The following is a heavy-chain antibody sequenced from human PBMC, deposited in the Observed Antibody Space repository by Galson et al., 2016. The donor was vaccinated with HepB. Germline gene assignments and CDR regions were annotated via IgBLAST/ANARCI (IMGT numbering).Heavy chain of an antibody. V-gene: IGHV4-30-2*01. D-gene: IGHD3-22*01. CDR3: ARERRYFDSCGSRAFGFDP. Sequence: LSLTCAVSGGSISSGGYSWTWIRQPPGKGLEWIGYIYHSGSTFYNPSLKSRVTMSVDKSKNQFSLRLSSVTAADTAVYYCARERRYFDSCGSRAFGFDPWGQGTLVTVSS. CDR2: IYHSGST. J-gene: IGHJ5*02. CDR1: GGSISSGGYS.